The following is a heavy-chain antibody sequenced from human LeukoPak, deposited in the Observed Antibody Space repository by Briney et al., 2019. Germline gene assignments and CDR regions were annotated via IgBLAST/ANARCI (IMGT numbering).Heavy chain of an antibody. V-gene: IGHV3-21*01. Sequence: GGSLRLSCAASGFTFSSYIMNWVRQAPGKGLEWVSSISSSSSYIYYADSVRGRFTISRDNAKNSLYLQMNSLRAEDTAVYYCARGSSSWSYFDYWGQGTLVTVSS. CDR2: ISSSSSYI. J-gene: IGHJ4*02. D-gene: IGHD6-13*01. CDR1: GFTFSSYI. CDR3: ARGSSSWSYFDY.